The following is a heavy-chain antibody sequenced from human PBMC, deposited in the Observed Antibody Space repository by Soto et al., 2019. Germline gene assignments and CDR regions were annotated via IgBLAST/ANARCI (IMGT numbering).Heavy chain of an antibody. J-gene: IGHJ5*02. D-gene: IGHD3-3*01. CDR3: AREVRPVEKTSYDFWTKTPINWFDP. CDR1: GFTFSSYA. Sequence: GGSLRLSCAASGFTFSSYAMHWVRQAPGKGLEWVAVISYDGSNKYYADSVKGRFTISRDNSKNTLYLQMNSLRAEDTAVYYCAREVRPVEKTSYDFWTKTPINWFDPWGQGTLVTVSS. V-gene: IGHV3-30-3*01. CDR2: ISYDGSNK.